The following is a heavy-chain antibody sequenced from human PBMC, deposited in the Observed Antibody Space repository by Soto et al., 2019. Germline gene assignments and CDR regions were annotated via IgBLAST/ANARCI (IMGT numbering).Heavy chain of an antibody. Sequence: QVQLVQSGAEVKKPGSSVKVSCKASGGTFSSYTISWVRQAPGQGLEWMGRIIPILGIANYAQKFQGRVTITADKSTSTANMELSSLRSEDTAVYYCARDGYYDILTPPWCAPWGQGTLVTVSS. V-gene: IGHV1-69*08. D-gene: IGHD3-9*01. CDR2: IIPILGIA. CDR1: GGTFSSYT. J-gene: IGHJ5*02. CDR3: ARDGYYDILTPPWCAP.